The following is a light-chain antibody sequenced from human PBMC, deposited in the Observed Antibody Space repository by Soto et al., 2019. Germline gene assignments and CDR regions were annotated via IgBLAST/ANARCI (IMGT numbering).Light chain of an antibody. Sequence: QAVVTQETSLTVSPGGPVTLTCGSSTGAVTSAHYPYWFQQKPGQAPRTLIYDTSNKYSWTPARFSGSLLGGKAALTLSGAQPEDEAEYYCLLSYSGARPHVFGSGTKLTVL. V-gene: IGLV7-46*01. CDR1: TGAVTSAHY. CDR2: DTS. CDR3: LLSYSGARPHV. J-gene: IGLJ1*01.